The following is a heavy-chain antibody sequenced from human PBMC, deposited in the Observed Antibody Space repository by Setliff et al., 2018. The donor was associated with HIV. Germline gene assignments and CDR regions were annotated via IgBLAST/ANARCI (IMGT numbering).Heavy chain of an antibody. CDR3: ASVRTGYYRIRDY. D-gene: IGHD3-9*01. J-gene: IGHJ4*02. Sequence: SETLSLTCAVYGGSFSGYYWTWIRQPPGKGLEWIGEINHSGSTNYSPSLKSRVTISVDTSKNQLSLKLTSVTAADTAMYYCASVRTGYYRIRDYWGQGSLVTVSS. V-gene: IGHV4-34*01. CDR1: GGSFSGYY. CDR2: INHSGST.